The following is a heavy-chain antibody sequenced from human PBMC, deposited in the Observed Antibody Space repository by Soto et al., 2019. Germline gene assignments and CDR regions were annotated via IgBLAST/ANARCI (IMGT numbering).Heavy chain of an antibody. CDR2: ISGSGGST. CDR1: GFTFSSYA. Sequence: GGSLRLSCAASGFTFSSYAMSWVRQAPGKGLEWVSAISGSGGSTYYADSVKGRFTISRDNSKNTLYLQMNSLRAEDTAVYYCAKDVRYCSGGSCLGYWGQGTLVTVSS. J-gene: IGHJ4*02. V-gene: IGHV3-23*01. D-gene: IGHD2-15*01. CDR3: AKDVRYCSGGSCLGY.